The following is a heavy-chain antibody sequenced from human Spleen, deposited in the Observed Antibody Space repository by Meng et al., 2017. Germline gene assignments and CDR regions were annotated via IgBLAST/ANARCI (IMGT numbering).Heavy chain of an antibody. J-gene: IGHJ4*02. CDR1: GYSFTSRD. D-gene: IGHD4-23*01. V-gene: IGHV1-8*01. CDR2: MKPNSGDT. Sequence: QVQQLHSGAVVNTPGVSVKVSCKASGYSFTSRDINWVRQATGQGLEWMGWMKPNSGDTGYAQNFQGRVTMTRSTSISTAYMELSSLRSEDTAVYFCATGDYGGNWGYWGQGTLVTVSS. CDR3: ATGDYGGNWGY.